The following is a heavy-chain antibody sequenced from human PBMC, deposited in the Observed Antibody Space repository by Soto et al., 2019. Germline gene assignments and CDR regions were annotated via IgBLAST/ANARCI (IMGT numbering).Heavy chain of an antibody. CDR3: AREGGYVDY. V-gene: IGHV4-39*02. D-gene: IGHD1-1*01. CDR1: GGPIRSSSHY. J-gene: IGHJ4*02. Sequence: ETLSLTCTVSGGPIRSSSHYWGWIRQSPGTGLEWIGSIDESGDSYYNPSLKSRVTIFVDTSKNQFSLKLISVTGADSAIYYCAREGGYVDYWGQGTLVTVSS. CDR2: IDESGDS.